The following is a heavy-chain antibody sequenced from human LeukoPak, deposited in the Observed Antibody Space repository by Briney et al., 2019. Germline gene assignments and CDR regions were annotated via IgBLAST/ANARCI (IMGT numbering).Heavy chain of an antibody. Sequence: ASVKVSCKASGYTFSSYYMYWVRQAPGQGLEWMGIINPSGGSTSYAQKFQGRVTMTRDMSTSTVYMELSSLRSEDTAVYYWARAYDYYYYMDVWGKGTTVTVSS. CDR2: INPSGGST. J-gene: IGHJ6*03. V-gene: IGHV1-46*01. CDR3: ARAYDYYYYMDV. CDR1: GYTFSSYY.